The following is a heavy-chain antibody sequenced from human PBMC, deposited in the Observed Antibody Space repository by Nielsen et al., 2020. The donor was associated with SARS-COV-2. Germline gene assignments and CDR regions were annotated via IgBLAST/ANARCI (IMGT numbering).Heavy chain of an antibody. CDR1: GFTFSSYA. CDR3: AKENKDSSGWPN. J-gene: IGHJ4*02. CDR2: ISGSGGST. V-gene: IGHV3-23*01. Sequence: GESLKISCAASGFTFSSYAMSWVRQAPGKGLEWVSAISGSGGSTYYADSVKGRFTISRDNSKNTLYLQMNSLRAEDTAVYYCAKENKDSSGWPNWGQGTLVTVSS. D-gene: IGHD6-19*01.